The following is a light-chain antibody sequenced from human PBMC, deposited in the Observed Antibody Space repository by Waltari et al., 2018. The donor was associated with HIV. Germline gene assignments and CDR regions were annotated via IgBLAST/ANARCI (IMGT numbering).Light chain of an antibody. CDR1: RLDDTF. Sequence: SYDLTQPPSVSVSPGQTASITCSGDRLDDTFVCWYQQKPGQSPVMVMYQDTRRPSGIPERFSGSKSGDTATLSISGTQALDEADYYCQSWDSSTGVFGTGTKVTVL. J-gene: IGLJ1*01. V-gene: IGLV3-1*01. CDR2: QDT. CDR3: QSWDSSTGV.